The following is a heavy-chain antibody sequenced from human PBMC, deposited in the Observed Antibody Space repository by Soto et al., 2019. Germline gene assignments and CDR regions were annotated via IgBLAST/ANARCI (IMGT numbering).Heavy chain of an antibody. Sequence: QVQLQESGPGLVKPSQTLSLTCTVSGGSISSGGYYWSWIRQHPGKGLEWIGYIYYSGSTYYNPSLTCRVTISVDTSKTQFSLKLSSVTAADTAVYYCARTSYDSSGTAADPWGQGTLVTVSS. CDR1: GGSISSGGYY. D-gene: IGHD3-22*01. CDR3: ARTSYDSSGTAADP. CDR2: IYYSGST. V-gene: IGHV4-31*03. J-gene: IGHJ5*02.